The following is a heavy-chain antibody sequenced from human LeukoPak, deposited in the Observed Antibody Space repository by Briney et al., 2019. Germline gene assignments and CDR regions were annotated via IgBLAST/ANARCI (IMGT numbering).Heavy chain of an antibody. D-gene: IGHD3-10*01. CDR3: ARDPLVWLGESNRHFDF. CDR1: GGSFSPYY. CDR2: INHSGNA. J-gene: IGHJ4*02. Sequence: SETLSLTCAVSGGSFSPYYWSWIRQSAGKGREWIGEINHSGNANYNPSLKSRVTISVDTPKNQFSLPLTSVTAADTAVYYCARDPLVWLGESNRHFDFWGQGTLVTVSS. V-gene: IGHV4-34*01.